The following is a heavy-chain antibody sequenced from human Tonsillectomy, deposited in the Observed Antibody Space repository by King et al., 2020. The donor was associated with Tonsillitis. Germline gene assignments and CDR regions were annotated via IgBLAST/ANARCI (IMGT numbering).Heavy chain of an antibody. CDR1: GLTLSSSA. CDR3: AKERFTAVGYFDY. D-gene: IGHD2-2*01. CDR2: FSGCVGST. V-gene: IGHV3-23*04. J-gene: IGHJ4*02. Sequence: VQLVESGGGLVQPGGSLRLSCAASGLTLSSSARSWVGPTPGKVVEWVSPFSGCVGSTYFADSVKGRFTISRDNSKNTLYLQVNSLRAEDTAVFYCAKERFTAVGYFDYWGQGTLVTVSS.